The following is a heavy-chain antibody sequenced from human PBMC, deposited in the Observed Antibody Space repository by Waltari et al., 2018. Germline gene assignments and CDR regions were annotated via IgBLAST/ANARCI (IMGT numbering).Heavy chain of an antibody. CDR1: GYTLTELS. V-gene: IGHV1-24*01. CDR3: ATRAAAAEEDWFDP. D-gene: IGHD6-13*01. J-gene: IGHJ5*02. CDR2: VVPEDGET. Sequence: QVQLVQSGAEVKKPGASVKVSCKVSGYTLTELSMHWVRQAPGKGLEWRGGVVPEDGETICAQKFQGRVTMTEDTSTDTAYMELSSLRSEDTAVYYCATRAAAAEEDWFDPWGQGTLVTVSS.